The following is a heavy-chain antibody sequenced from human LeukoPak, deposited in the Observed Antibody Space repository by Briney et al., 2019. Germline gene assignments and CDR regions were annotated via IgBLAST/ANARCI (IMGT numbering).Heavy chain of an antibody. V-gene: IGHV4-30-4*08. CDR1: GGSISSGDYY. J-gene: IGHJ5*02. CDR2: IYYSGST. D-gene: IGHD2-2*02. Sequence: PSETLSLTCTVSGGSISSGDYYWSWIRQPPGKGLEWIGYIYYSGSTYYNPSLKSRVTISVDTSKNQFSLKLSSVTAADTAVYYCASAPEDIVVVPAAIRRFGWFDPWGQGTLVTVSS. CDR3: ASAPEDIVVVPAAIRRFGWFDP.